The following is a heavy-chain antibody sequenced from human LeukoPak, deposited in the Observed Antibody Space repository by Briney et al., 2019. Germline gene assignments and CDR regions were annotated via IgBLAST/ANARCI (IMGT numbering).Heavy chain of an antibody. CDR1: GFNFNNYY. D-gene: IGHD5-12*01. J-gene: IGHJ4*02. Sequence: GGSLRLSCAASGFNFNNYYMSWVRQAPGKGLEWVANIKQDGGEKNHVDSVRGRFTISRDNAKNSLYLQLNSLRVEDTAVYYCARDTSGYDPFWGQGTLVTVSS. CDR3: ARDTSGYDPF. V-gene: IGHV3-7*05. CDR2: IKQDGGEK.